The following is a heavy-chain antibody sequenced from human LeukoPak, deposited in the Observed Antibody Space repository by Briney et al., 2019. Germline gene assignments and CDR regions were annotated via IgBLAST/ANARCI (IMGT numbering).Heavy chain of an antibody. CDR3: ARGQTLSSGSYYYYGMDV. V-gene: IGHV3-7*01. D-gene: IGHD6-19*01. CDR2: IKQDESEK. Sequence: PGGSLRLSCAASGFSFSSHWMSWVRQAPGKGLEWVANIKQDESEKYYVDSVKGRFTISRDNAKNSLYLQMNSLRAEDTAVYYCARGQTLSSGSYYYYGMDVWGQGTTVTVSS. J-gene: IGHJ6*02. CDR1: GFSFSSHW.